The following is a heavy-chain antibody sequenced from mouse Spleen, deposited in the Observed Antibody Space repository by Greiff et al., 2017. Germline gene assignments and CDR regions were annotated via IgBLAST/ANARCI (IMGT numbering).Heavy chain of an antibody. V-gene: IGHV5-9-3*01. CDR3: ARHWDYGSSYGGYFDV. CDR2: ISSGGSYT. Sequence: EVKLVESGGGLVKPGGSLKLSCAASGFTFSSYAMSWVRQTPEKRLEWVATISSGGSYTYYPDSVKGRFTISRDNAKNTPYLQMSSLRSEDTAMYYCARHWDYGSSYGGYFDVWGAGTTVTVSS. J-gene: IGHJ1*01. CDR1: GFTFSSYA. D-gene: IGHD1-1*01.